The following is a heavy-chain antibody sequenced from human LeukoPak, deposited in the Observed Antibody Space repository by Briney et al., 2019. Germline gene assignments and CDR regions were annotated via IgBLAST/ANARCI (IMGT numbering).Heavy chain of an antibody. Sequence: GASVKVSCKASGGTFSSYAISWVRQAPGQGLEWMGWINPNSGGTNYAQKFQGRVTMTRDTSISTAYMELSRLRSDDTAVYYCASIGGSYYPPFVDYWGQGTLVTVSS. V-gene: IGHV1-2*02. CDR2: INPNSGGT. CDR1: GGTFSSYA. J-gene: IGHJ4*02. D-gene: IGHD1-26*01. CDR3: ASIGGSYYPPFVDY.